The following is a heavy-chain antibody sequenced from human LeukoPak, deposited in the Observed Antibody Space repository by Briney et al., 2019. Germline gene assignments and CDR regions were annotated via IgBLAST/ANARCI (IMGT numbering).Heavy chain of an antibody. CDR2: IYPGDSDT. D-gene: IGHD3-10*01. CDR1: GYSFTNYY. V-gene: IGHV5-51*01. Sequence: GESLKISCKGSGYSFTNYYIAWVRQMPGKGLEWMGIIYPGDSDTRYGPSFQGQVIISADKSINTAYLQWSSLKASDTAMYYCARGIMVRGVIFADYWGQGTLVTVSS. J-gene: IGHJ4*02. CDR3: ARGIMVRGVIFADY.